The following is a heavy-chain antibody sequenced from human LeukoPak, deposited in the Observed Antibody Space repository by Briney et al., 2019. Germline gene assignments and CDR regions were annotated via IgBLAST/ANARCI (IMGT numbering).Heavy chain of an antibody. CDR1: GGSMNNYY. V-gene: IGHV4-59*01. Sequence: PSETLSLTCTDSGGSMNNYYWSWIRQPPGKGLEWIGYISYSGSTNYNPSLRSRVTISVDTSKNQFSLKLSSVTAADTALYYCARYDYGDCWFDPWGQGTLVTVSS. J-gene: IGHJ5*02. D-gene: IGHD4-17*01. CDR2: ISYSGST. CDR3: ARYDYGDCWFDP.